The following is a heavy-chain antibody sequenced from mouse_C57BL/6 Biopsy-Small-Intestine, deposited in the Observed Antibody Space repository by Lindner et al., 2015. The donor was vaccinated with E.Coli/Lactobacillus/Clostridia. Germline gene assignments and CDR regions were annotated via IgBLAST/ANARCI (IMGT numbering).Heavy chain of an antibody. Sequence: VQLQESGAELVRPGASVKLSCTASGSNIKDDYIHWVKQRPEQGLEWIGRIDPANGNIKFVPKFQDKATITADTSSNTAYLQLSSLTSEDTAVYYCARSSSSMDYWGQGTSVTVSS. J-gene: IGHJ4*01. CDR2: IDPANGNI. V-gene: IGHV14-3*02. CDR1: GSNIKDDY. CDR3: ARSSSSMDY.